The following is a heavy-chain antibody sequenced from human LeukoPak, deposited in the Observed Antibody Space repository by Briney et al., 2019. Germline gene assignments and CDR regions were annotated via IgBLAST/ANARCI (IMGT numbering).Heavy chain of an antibody. D-gene: IGHD3-10*01. CDR2: ISYDGSNK. Sequence: GRSLRLSCAASGFTFSSYAMHWVRQAPGKGLEYVAVISYDGSNKYYADSVKGRFTTSRDNAKNSLYLQMNSLRAEDTAVYYCASGRGFGPVDGMDVWGKGTTVTVSS. CDR1: GFTFSSYA. V-gene: IGHV3-30*04. CDR3: ASGRGFGPVDGMDV. J-gene: IGHJ6*04.